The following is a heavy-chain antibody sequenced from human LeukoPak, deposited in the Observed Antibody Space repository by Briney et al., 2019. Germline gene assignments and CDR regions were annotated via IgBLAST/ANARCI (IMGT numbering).Heavy chain of an antibody. CDR1: GFTFSSYS. Sequence: GGSLRLSCAASGFTFSSYSMNWVRQAPGKGLEWVSSISSSSSYIYYADSVKGRFTISRDNAKNSLYLQMNSLRAEDTAVYYCAKRVFADWLLDYYGMDVWGQGTTVTVSS. CDR2: ISSSSSYI. V-gene: IGHV3-21*04. J-gene: IGHJ6*02. D-gene: IGHD3-9*01. CDR3: AKRVFADWLLDYYGMDV.